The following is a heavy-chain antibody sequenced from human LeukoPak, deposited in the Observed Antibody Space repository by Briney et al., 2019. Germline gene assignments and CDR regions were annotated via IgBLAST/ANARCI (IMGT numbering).Heavy chain of an antibody. D-gene: IGHD4-17*01. Sequence: PSETLSLTCTVSGRSISSYYWSRIRQPPGKGLEWIGYIYYSGSTNYNPSLKSRVAISVDTSKNQFSLKLSSVTAADTAVYYCARQPDYGDYVFDYWGQGTLVTVSS. CDR2: IYYSGST. CDR1: GRSISSYY. V-gene: IGHV4-59*01. CDR3: ARQPDYGDYVFDY. J-gene: IGHJ4*02.